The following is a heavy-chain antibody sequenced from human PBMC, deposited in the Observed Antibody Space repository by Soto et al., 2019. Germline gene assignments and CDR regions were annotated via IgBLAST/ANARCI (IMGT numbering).Heavy chain of an antibody. CDR1: GFTFSSYA. V-gene: IGHV3-23*01. D-gene: IGHD2-2*02. Sequence: EVQLLESGGGLVQPGGSLRLSCAASGFTFSSYAMSWVRQAPGKGLEWVSAISGSGGSTYYADSVKGRFTISRDNSKNTLYLQMNSLRAEDTAVYYCAKVCCSYQLLYSLAFDYWGQGTLVTVSS. J-gene: IGHJ4*02. CDR3: AKVCCSYQLLYSLAFDY. CDR2: ISGSGGST.